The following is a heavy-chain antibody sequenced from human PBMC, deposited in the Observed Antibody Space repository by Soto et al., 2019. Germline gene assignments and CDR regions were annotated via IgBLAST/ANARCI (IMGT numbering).Heavy chain of an antibody. V-gene: IGHV1-69*01. Sequence: QVQLVQSGAEVKKPGSSVKVSCKASGGTFSSYAISWVRQAPGQGLEWMGGIIPIFGTANYAQKFQGRVTITADESTSTAYMELSSLRSEDTAVYYCARERMVVTAISNYYFDYWGQGTLVTVSS. D-gene: IGHD2-21*02. CDR1: GGTFSSYA. CDR3: ARERMVVTAISNYYFDY. J-gene: IGHJ4*02. CDR2: IIPIFGTA.